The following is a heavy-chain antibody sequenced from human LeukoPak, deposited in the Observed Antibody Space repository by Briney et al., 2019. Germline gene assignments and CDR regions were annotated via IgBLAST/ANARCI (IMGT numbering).Heavy chain of an antibody. CDR3: TRTYGDYDYYYGLDV. CDR1: GFFVSDHY. D-gene: IGHD4-17*01. J-gene: IGHJ6*02. V-gene: IGHV3-66*01. Sequence: GGSLRLSCAVSGFFVSDHYMAWARQAPGKGLEWFSVVNSGGSTSYADSVKSRFTISRDNSKNTLFLQMNNLIAEDTALYYCTRTYGDYDYYYGLDVWGQGTTVTVSS. CDR2: VNSGGST.